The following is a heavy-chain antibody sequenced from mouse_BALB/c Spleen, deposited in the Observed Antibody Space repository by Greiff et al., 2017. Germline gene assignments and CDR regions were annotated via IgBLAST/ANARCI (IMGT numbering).Heavy chain of an antibody. CDR1: GFTFNTYA. V-gene: IGHV10-3*03. CDR3: VRDYYGSPYYAMDY. Sequence: EVMLVESGGGLVQPKGSLKLSCAASGFTFNTYAMHWVCQAPGKGLEWVARIRSKSNNYATYYADSVKDRFTISRDDSQSMLYLQMNNLKTEDTAMYYCVRDYYGSPYYAMDYWGQGTSVTVSS. D-gene: IGHD1-1*01. J-gene: IGHJ4*01. CDR2: IRSKSNNYAT.